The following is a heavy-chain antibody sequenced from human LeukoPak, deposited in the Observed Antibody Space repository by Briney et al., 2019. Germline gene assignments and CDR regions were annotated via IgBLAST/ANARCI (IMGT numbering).Heavy chain of an antibody. CDR3: ARDPLTTATLGWFDP. Sequence: GGSLRLSCAASGFTFSSYSMNWVRQAPGKGLEWVSSISSSSSYIYYADSVKGRFTISRDNAKNSLYLQMNSLRAEDTAVYYCARDPLTTATLGWFDPWGQGTLVTVSS. CDR2: ISSSSSYI. CDR1: GFTFSSYS. D-gene: IGHD4-17*01. J-gene: IGHJ5*02. V-gene: IGHV3-21*01.